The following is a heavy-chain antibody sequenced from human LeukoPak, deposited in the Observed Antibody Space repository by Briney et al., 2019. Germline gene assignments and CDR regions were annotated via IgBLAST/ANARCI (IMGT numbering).Heavy chain of an antibody. Sequence: LSLTCAVYGGSFSGYYWSWIRQPPGKGLEWIAYITTTGDRIQYADSVKGRFTISRDNTKNSLYLQLNSLRADDTAIYYCVRDTKDYWGQGTLVTVSS. J-gene: IGHJ4*02. CDR2: ITTTGDRI. V-gene: IGHV3-11*04. D-gene: IGHD2-8*01. CDR1: GGSFSGYY. CDR3: VRDTKDY.